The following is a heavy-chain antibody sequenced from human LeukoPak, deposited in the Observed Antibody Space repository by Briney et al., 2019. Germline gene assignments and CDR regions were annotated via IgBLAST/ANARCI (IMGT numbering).Heavy chain of an antibody. V-gene: IGHV3-30*02. J-gene: IGHJ6*03. CDR2: IRYDGSNR. D-gene: IGHD6-6*01. Sequence: PGGSLRLSCAASGFTFSNCGVHWVRQAPGKGLEWVAFIRYDGSNRNYADSVRGRFTISRDNSKNTLYLQMNSLRAEDTAVYYCAKSPYSSSSQWWYYYYYMDFWGKGTTVTVSS. CDR3: AKSPYSSSSQWWYYYYYMDF. CDR1: GFTFSNCG.